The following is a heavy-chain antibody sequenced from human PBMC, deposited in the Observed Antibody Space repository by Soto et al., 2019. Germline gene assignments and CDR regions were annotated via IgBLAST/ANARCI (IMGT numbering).Heavy chain of an antibody. J-gene: IGHJ4*02. CDR1: GGSISSSNW. V-gene: IGHV4-31*11. Sequence: ASETLSLTCAVSGGSISSSNWWSWIRQHPGKGLEWIGYIYYSGSTYYNPSLKSRVTISVDTSKNQFSLKLSSVTAADTAVYYCARESLDDSSVGYWGQGTLVTVSS. CDR2: IYYSGST. CDR3: ARESLDDSSVGY. D-gene: IGHD3-3*01.